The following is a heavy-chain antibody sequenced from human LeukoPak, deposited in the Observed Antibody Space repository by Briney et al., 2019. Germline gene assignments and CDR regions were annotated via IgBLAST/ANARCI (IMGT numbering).Heavy chain of an antibody. CDR3: ARGLRDSGSYYYYYMDV. CDR1: GGSISSGSYY. D-gene: IGHD1-26*01. Sequence: SETLSLTCTVCGGSISSGSYYWSWIRQPAGKGLDWIGRIYTSGSTNYNPSLKSRVTISVDTSKNQFSLKLSSVTAADTAVYYCARGLRDSGSYYYYYMDVWGKGTTVTISS. CDR2: IYTSGST. J-gene: IGHJ6*03. V-gene: IGHV4-61*02.